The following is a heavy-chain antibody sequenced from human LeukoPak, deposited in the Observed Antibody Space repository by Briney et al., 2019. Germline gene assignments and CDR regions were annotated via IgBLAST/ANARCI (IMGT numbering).Heavy chain of an antibody. Sequence: GWSLRLSCAASGFTFSSYWMSWVRQAPGKGLEWVANIKQDGSEKYYVDSVKGRFTISRDNAKNSLYLQMNSLRAEDTAVYYCAREYYYDSSGDPLDYWGQGTLVTVSS. D-gene: IGHD3-22*01. CDR3: AREYYYDSSGDPLDY. CDR1: GFTFSSYW. V-gene: IGHV3-7*01. CDR2: IKQDGSEK. J-gene: IGHJ4*02.